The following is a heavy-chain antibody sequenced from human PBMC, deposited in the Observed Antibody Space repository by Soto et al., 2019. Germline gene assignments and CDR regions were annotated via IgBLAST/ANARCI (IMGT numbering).Heavy chain of an antibody. CDR1: GFTLSSYW. V-gene: IGHV3-7*05. Sequence: EVQLLESGGGLVQPGGSLRLSCEASGFTLSSYWMSWVRQAPGKGLEWVANIKQDGREKYYVDSVKGRFTISRDTAKSSLYLQLNSLRAEDTAVYYCAREYGSSYSPRYYGMDVWGQGTTVTVSS. CDR3: AREYGSSYSPRYYGMDV. D-gene: IGHD6-13*01. CDR2: IKQDGREK. J-gene: IGHJ6*02.